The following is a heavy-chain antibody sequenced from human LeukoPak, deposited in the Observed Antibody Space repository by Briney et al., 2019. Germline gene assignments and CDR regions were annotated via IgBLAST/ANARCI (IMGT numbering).Heavy chain of an antibody. CDR2: TRNKANSYTT. J-gene: IGHJ4*02. V-gene: IGHV3-72*01. D-gene: IGHD3-22*01. CDR1: GFTFSDHY. Sequence: GGSLRLSCAASGFTFSDHYMDWVRQAPGKGLEWVARTRNKANSYTTEYAASVKGRFTISRDDSKNSLYLQMNSLKTEDTAVYYCARVRRDSSGYYYYFDYWGQGTLVTVSS. CDR3: ARVRRDSSGYYYYFDY.